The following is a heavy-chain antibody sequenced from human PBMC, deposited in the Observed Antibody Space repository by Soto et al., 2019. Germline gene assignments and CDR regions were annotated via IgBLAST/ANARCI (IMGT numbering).Heavy chain of an antibody. CDR1: GFTFSSYW. J-gene: IGHJ4*02. D-gene: IGHD5-18*01. CDR3: GRGGSDSPMAPGY. Sequence: GGSLRLSCAASGFTFSSYWMHWVRQAPGKGLVWVSRINPDGSATNYADSVKGRFTISRDNAKNTLYLQMNSLRAEDTAVFYCGRGGSDSPMAPGYWGQGTLVTV. CDR2: INPDGSAT. V-gene: IGHV3-74*01.